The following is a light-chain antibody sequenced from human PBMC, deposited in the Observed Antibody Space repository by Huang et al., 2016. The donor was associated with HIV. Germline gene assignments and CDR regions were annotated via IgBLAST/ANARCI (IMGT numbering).Light chain of an antibody. CDR1: QSLLYSSNNQNY. J-gene: IGKJ2*01. Sequence: DIVMTQSPDSLAVSLGERATINCKSNQSLLYSSNNQNYLGWYQMKPGQPPRLLIYWASNRESGVPDRFSGSGSGTDFTLTIDSLQPEDVAVYYCQQYYTIPPAFGQGTKLEIK. V-gene: IGKV4-1*01. CDR3: QQYYTIPPA. CDR2: WAS.